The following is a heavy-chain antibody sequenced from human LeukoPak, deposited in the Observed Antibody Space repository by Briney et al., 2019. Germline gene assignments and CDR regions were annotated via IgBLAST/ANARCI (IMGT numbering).Heavy chain of an antibody. V-gene: IGHV3-23*01. CDR1: EFTFSSYA. Sequence: QPGGSLRLSCAASEFTFSSYAMSWVRQAPGKGLEWVSAISDSGGSTYYADSVKGRFTVSRDNSKNTMYLQMNSLRAEDTAVYYCAKDRRACSSSSCYYRFDYWGQGTLVTVCS. CDR3: AKDRRACSSSSCYYRFDY. CDR2: ISDSGGST. J-gene: IGHJ4*02. D-gene: IGHD2-2*01.